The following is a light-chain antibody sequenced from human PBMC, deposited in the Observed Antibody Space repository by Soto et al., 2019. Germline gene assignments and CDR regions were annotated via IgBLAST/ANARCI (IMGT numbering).Light chain of an antibody. CDR1: QSITSW. Sequence: DVQMTQSPSTLSASVGDRVTITCRASQSITSWLAWYQQKPGKAPKLLIYKASTLESGVPSKFSGSGSGTEFTLTISSLQPDDFAHYYCQQYNRYPYTFGQGTKLEMK. CDR3: QQYNRYPYT. CDR2: KAS. J-gene: IGKJ2*01. V-gene: IGKV1-5*03.